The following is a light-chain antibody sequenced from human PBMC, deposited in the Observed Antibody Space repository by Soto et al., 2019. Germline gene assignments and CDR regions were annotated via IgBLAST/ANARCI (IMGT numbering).Light chain of an antibody. CDR3: QQRGGWPLT. CDR1: QGVGRF. CDR2: DAS. V-gene: IGKV3-11*01. Sequence: EIVLTQSPATLSLSPGERAALSCRASQGVGRFLAWYQQKPGQAPRLLIYDASNRATGIPARFSGSGSETDSTIVIANLEPEDFAVYYCQQRGGWPLTFGGGTKVEIK. J-gene: IGKJ4*01.